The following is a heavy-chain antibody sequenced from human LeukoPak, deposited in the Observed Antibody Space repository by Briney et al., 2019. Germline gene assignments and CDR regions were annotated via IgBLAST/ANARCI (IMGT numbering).Heavy chain of an antibody. J-gene: IGHJ2*01. D-gene: IGHD3-16*01. Sequence: GASVKVSCKASGYTFTSYDINWVRQATGQGLEWMGWMTPNSGNTGYAQKFQGRVTMTRNTSISTAYMELSSLRSEDTAVYYCARGSRLKRRQENYWYFDLWGRGTLVTVSS. CDR1: GYTFTSYD. CDR2: MTPNSGNT. V-gene: IGHV1-8*01. CDR3: ARGSRLKRRQENYWYFDL.